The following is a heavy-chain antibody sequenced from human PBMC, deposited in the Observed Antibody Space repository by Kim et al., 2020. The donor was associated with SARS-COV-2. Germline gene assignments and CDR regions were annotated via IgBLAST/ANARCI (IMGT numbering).Heavy chain of an antibody. CDR1: GFTFDDYA. CDR3: VKTGATWKYYFDY. Sequence: GGSLRLSCATSGFTFDDYAMHWVRQAPGKGLEWVSGISWNSDEIEYADSVKGRVTISRDNAKNSLYLQINSLRPEDTALYYCVKTGATWKYYFDYWGQGTLVTVLS. CDR2: ISWNSDEI. J-gene: IGHJ4*02. D-gene: IGHD1-26*01. V-gene: IGHV3-9*01.